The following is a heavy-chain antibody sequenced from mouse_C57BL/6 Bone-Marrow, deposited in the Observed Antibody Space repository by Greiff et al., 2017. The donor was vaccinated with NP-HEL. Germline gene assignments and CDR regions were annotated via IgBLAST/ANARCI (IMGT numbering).Heavy chain of an antibody. CDR1: GFTFSDYY. CDR3: AAEGLWYFDV. V-gene: IGHV5-12*01. Sequence: EVKLMESGGGLVQPGGSLKLSCAASGFTFSDYYMYWVRQTPEKRLEWVAYISNGGGSTYYPDTVKGRFTISRDNAKNTLYLQMSRLKSEDTALYYCAAEGLWYFDVWGTGTTLTVSS. CDR2: ISNGGGST. D-gene: IGHD3-3*01. J-gene: IGHJ1*03.